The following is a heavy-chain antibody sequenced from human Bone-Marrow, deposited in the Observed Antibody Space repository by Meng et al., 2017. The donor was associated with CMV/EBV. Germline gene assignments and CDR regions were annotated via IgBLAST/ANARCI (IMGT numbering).Heavy chain of an antibody. CDR1: GGSISSYY. V-gene: IGHV4-59*12. CDR3: ARGARYSGSGSPFDY. CDR2: IYYSGST. J-gene: IGHJ4*02. D-gene: IGHD3-10*01. Sequence: SETLSLTCTVPGGSISSYYWSWIRQPPGKGLEWIGYIYYSGSTNYNPSLKSRVTISVDTSKNQFSLKLSSVTAADTAVYYCARGARYSGSGSPFDYWGQGTLVTVSS.